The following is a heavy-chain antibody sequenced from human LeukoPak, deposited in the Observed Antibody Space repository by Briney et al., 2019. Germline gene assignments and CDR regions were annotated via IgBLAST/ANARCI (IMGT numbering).Heavy chain of an antibody. CDR3: ARSRPYSSSSLFDY. V-gene: IGHV1-18*01. Sequence: ASVKVSCKAPGYTFTSYGISWVRQAPGQGLEWMGWISAYNGNTNYAQKLQGRVTMTTDTSTSTAYMELRSLRSDDTAVYYCARSRPYSSSSLFDYWGQGTLVTVSS. D-gene: IGHD6-6*01. CDR2: ISAYNGNT. CDR1: GYTFTSYG. J-gene: IGHJ4*02.